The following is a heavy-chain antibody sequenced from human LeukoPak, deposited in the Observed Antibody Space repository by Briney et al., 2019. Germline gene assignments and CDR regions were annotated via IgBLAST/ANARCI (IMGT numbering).Heavy chain of an antibody. J-gene: IGHJ4*02. V-gene: IGHV3-7*01. D-gene: IGHD3-10*01. CDR3: ARGRVRGVIITSPYFDY. Sequence: GGSLRLSCAASGFTFSSYWMSWVRQAPGKGLEWVANIKEDGSEKYYVDSVKGRFTISRDNAKNSLYLQMNSLRAEDTAVYYCARGRVRGVIITSPYFDYWGQGTLVTVSS. CDR2: IKEDGSEK. CDR1: GFTFSSYW.